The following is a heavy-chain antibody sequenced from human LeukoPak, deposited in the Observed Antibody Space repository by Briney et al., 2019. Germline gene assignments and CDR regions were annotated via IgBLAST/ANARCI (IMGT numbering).Heavy chain of an antibody. CDR2: ISGSCGST. CDR3: AKDTPHGRDIVVVPAAIYAPGYYYGMDV. V-gene: IGHV3-23*01. CDR1: VFPFSSYA. D-gene: IGHD2-2*01. J-gene: IGHJ6*02. Sequence: GGSLRLPCAASVFPFSSYAMSGVRRAPGKGLEGVSAISGSCGSTYYADSVRGRFTISRDNSKNTLYLQMNSLRAEDTAVYYCAKDTPHGRDIVVVPAAIYAPGYYYGMDVWGQGTTVTVSS.